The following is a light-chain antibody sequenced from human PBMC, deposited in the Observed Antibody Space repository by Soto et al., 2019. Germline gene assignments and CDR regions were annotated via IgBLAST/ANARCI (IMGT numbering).Light chain of an antibody. J-gene: IGKJ2*01. V-gene: IGKV1-5*03. CDR3: QYKRT. Sequence: DIQMTQSPSTLSASVGDRVTITCRASQSISSWLAWYQQKPGKAPKLLIYKASSLESGVPSRFSGSGSGTEFTLTISSLQPDDFATYYCQYKRTFGQGTKLEIK. CDR2: KAS. CDR1: QSISSW.